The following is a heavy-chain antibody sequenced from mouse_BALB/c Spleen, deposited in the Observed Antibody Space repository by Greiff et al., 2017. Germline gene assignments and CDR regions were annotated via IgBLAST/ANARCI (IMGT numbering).Heavy chain of an antibody. CDR2: ISSGGGST. CDR3: ARGGPLGYFDV. CDR1: GFAFSSYD. D-gene: IGHD2-10*02. J-gene: IGHJ1*01. Sequence: EVKVVESGGGLVKPGGSLKLSCAASGFAFSSYDMSWVRQTPEKRLEWVAYISSGGGSTYYPDGVKGRFTISRDNAKNTLYLQMSSLKSEDTAMYYCARGGPLGYFDVWGAGTTVTVSS. V-gene: IGHV5-12-1*01.